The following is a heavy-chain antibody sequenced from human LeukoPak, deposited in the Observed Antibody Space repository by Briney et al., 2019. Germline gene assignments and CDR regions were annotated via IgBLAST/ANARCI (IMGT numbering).Heavy chain of an antibody. CDR2: ISAYNGNT. J-gene: IGHJ4*02. V-gene: IGHV1-18*01. Sequence: ASVKVSCKASGYTFTRYGISWVRQAPGQGLEWMGWISAYNGNTNYAQKLQGRVTMTTDTSTSTAYMELRSLRSDDTAVYYCAISGYSYESGVVDYWGQGTLVTVSS. D-gene: IGHD5-18*01. CDR3: AISGYSYESGVVDY. CDR1: GYTFTRYG.